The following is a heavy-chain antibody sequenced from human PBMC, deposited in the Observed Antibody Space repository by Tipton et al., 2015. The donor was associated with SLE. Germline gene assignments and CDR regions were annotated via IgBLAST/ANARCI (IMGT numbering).Heavy chain of an antibody. D-gene: IGHD4-17*01. J-gene: IGHJ4*02. V-gene: IGHV4-34*01. CDR1: GGSFSGYY. Sequence: TLSLTCAVYGGSFSGYYWSWIRQPPGKGLEWSGEINHSGSTNYNPSLKSRVTISVDTSKNQFALKLSSVTAADTAVYYCARGYGPVVSWGQGTLVAVSS. CDR2: INHSGST. CDR3: ARGYGPVVS.